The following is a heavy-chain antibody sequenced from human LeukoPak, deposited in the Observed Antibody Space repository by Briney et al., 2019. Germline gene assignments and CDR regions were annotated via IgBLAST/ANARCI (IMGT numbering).Heavy chain of an antibody. CDR2: IKQNGSEK. Sequence: GGSLRLSCAASGFRFSSFWMNWVRQAPGKGLEWVASIKQNGSEKFYVDSVKGRFTISRDNAKNSLYLQMNSLRAEDTAVYYCAREGPGYYYYGMDVWGQGTTVTVSS. CDR3: AREGPGYYYYGMDV. J-gene: IGHJ6*02. V-gene: IGHV3-7*01. CDR1: GFRFSSFW.